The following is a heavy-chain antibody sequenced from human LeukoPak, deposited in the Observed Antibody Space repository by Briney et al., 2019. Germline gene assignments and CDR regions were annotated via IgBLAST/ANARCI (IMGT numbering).Heavy chain of an antibody. V-gene: IGHV1-2*02. J-gene: IGHJ4*02. CDR1: GYTFTGYY. Sequence: GASVKVSCKASGYTFTGYYTHWVRQAPGQGLEWMGWINPNSGGTKYAQKFQGRVTMTRDTSISTAYMELTRLRSDDTAVYYCAREPFSSGRDYWGQGTLVTVSS. CDR3: AREPFSSGRDY. CDR2: INPNSGGT. D-gene: IGHD6-19*01.